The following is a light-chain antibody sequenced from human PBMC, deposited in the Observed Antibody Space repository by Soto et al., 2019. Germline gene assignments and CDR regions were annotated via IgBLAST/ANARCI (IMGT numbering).Light chain of an antibody. CDR3: AAWDDSLSGVV. V-gene: IGLV1-47*01. J-gene: IGLJ2*01. CDR2: RNY. Sequence: QSVLTQPPSASGTPGQRVTLSCSGSSSNIGSNYVYWYQQLPGTAPKLLIYRNYQRPSGVPDRFSGSKSGTSASLAISGLRSEDEADYYCAAWDDSLSGVVFGGGTQLTVL. CDR1: SSNIGSNY.